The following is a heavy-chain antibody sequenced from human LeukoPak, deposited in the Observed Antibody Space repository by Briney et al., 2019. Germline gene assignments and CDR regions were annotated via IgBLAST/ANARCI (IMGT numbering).Heavy chain of an antibody. CDR1: GFTFTSSA. Sequence: VASVKVSCKASGFTFTSSAVQWVRQARGQRLEWIGWIVVGSGNTNYAQKFQERVTITRDMSTSTAYMELSSLRSEDTAVYYCAAEFTGSYYYFDYWGQGTLVTVSS. CDR2: IVVGSGNT. V-gene: IGHV1-58*01. CDR3: AAEFTGSYYYFDY. D-gene: IGHD1-26*01. J-gene: IGHJ4*02.